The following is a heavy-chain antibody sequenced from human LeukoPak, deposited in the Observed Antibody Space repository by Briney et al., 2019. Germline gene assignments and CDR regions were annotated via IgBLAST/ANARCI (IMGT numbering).Heavy chain of an antibody. Sequence: SETLSLTCTVSGDSISSGYYWSWIRQSPGKGLEWIGYIHQSGDTYSHPSLKSRVTVSADRSTNQFSLRLSSVTAADTAVYYCATSASERNLYYFDYWGQGTLVTVSS. D-gene: IGHD1-14*01. CDR2: IHQSGDT. V-gene: IGHV4-30-2*06. J-gene: IGHJ4*02. CDR3: ATSASERNLYYFDY. CDR1: GDSISSGYY.